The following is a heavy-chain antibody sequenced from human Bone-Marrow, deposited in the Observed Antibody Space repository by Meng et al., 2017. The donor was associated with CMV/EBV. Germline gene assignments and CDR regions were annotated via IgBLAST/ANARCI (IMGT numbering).Heavy chain of an antibody. Sequence: ASVKVSCKASGYTFTAHYFHWVRQAPGQGLEWMGWIHPHRGDTNYAQQFQGRVTMTRDTSISTAYMELSRLRSDDTAVYYCARDGIVVVPAAIQGSNYYYYGMDVWGQGTTVTVSS. CDR2: IHPHRGDT. CDR1: GYTFTAHY. CDR3: ARDGIVVVPAAIQGSNYYYYGMDV. D-gene: IGHD2-2*02. V-gene: IGHV1-2*02. J-gene: IGHJ6*02.